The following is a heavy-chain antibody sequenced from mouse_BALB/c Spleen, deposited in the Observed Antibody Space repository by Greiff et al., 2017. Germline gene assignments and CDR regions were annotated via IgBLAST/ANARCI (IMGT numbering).Heavy chain of an antibody. D-gene: IGHD1-1*01. Sequence: EVQVVESGGGLVKPGGSLKLSCAASGFTFSSYAMSWVRQTPEKRLEWVASISSGGSTYYPDSVKGRFTISRDNARNILYLQMSSLRSEDTAMYYCARGGYYYGSSTFAYWGQGTLVTVSA. CDR3: ARGGYYYGSSTFAY. CDR1: GFTFSSYA. V-gene: IGHV5-6-5*01. J-gene: IGHJ3*01. CDR2: ISSGGST.